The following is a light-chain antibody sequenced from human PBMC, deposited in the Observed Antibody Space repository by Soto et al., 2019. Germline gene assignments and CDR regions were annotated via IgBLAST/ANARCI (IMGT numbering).Light chain of an antibody. CDR2: DAS. Sequence: EIVLTQSPGTLSLSPWERATLSCRASQSVSSFLAWYQQKPGQAPRLLIYDASNRATGIPARFSGSGSGTDFTLTISSLEPEDFALYYCQQRSSWPRTFGQGTKVDIK. V-gene: IGKV3-11*01. CDR3: QQRSSWPRT. CDR1: QSVSSF. J-gene: IGKJ1*01.